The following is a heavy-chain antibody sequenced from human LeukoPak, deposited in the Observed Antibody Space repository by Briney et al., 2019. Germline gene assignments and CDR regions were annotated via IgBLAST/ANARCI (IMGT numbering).Heavy chain of an antibody. CDR3: ARGCMTTVTDFDY. V-gene: IGHV5-51*01. Sequence: GESLKISCKGSGYGFTSYWIGWVRQMPGKGLEWMGIIYPGDSDTRYSPSFQGQVTISADKSISTAYLQWSSLKASDTAMYYCARGCMTTVTDFDYWGQGTLVAVSS. CDR2: IYPGDSDT. CDR1: GYGFTSYW. J-gene: IGHJ4*02. D-gene: IGHD4-17*01.